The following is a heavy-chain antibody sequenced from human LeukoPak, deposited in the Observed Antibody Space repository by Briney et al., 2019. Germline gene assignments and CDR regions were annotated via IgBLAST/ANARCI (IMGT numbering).Heavy chain of an antibody. D-gene: IGHD2-2*01. V-gene: IGHV3-23*01. CDR2: ISGSGGST. CDR1: GFTFSSYS. CDR3: AKDPYCSSTSCYLLNWFDP. Sequence: SGGSLRLSCAASGFTFSSYSMNWVRQAPGKGLEWVSAISGSGGSTYYADSVKGRFTISRDNSKNTLYLQMNSLRAEDTAVYYCAKDPYCSSTSCYLLNWFDPWGQGTLVTVSS. J-gene: IGHJ5*02.